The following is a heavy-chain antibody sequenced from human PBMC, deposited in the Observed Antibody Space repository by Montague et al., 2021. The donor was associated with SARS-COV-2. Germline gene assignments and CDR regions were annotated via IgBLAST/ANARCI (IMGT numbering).Heavy chain of an antibody. CDR1: GGSIRSYY. Sequence: SETLSLTCTVSGGSIRSYYWNWMRQTPGKGLEWIGYMHDSGTANHNPSLRSRVTLMVDASRNQFSLELSSVTAADTAMYYCTRLPRGSGTWGYFDYWAQGTLVTVSS. J-gene: IGHJ4*02. CDR3: TRLPRGSGTWGYFDY. D-gene: IGHD3-10*01. V-gene: IGHV4-59*08. CDR2: MHDSGTA.